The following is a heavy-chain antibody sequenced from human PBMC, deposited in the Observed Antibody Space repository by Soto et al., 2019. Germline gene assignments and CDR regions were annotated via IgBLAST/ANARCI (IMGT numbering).Heavy chain of an antibody. V-gene: IGHV4-59*08. CDR3: ASRYGNCFDY. J-gene: IGHJ4*02. D-gene: IGHD1-1*01. Sequence: QVQLQESGPGLVKPSETLSLTCTVSGGSISNYYWSWIRQPPGKGLEWIGYIFYSGSTNYNPSLKSRVTIAVDTSKNQFSLKLSSVTAADTAVYYCASRYGNCFDYWGQGTLVPVSS. CDR1: GGSISNYY. CDR2: IFYSGST.